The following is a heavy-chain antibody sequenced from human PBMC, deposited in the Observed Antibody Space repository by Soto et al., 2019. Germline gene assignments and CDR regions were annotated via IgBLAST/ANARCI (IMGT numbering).Heavy chain of an antibody. CDR2: ISSSGDSI. D-gene: IGHD1-26*01. CDR3: AREWSRFEY. J-gene: IGHJ4*02. Sequence: QVQLVESGGGLVKPGGSLRLSCEASGFTFSDYYMSWIRQAPGKGLEYVSHISSSGDSIYYADSVKGRFTTSRDNAKKSLYLQMNSLRAEDTAVYYCAREWSRFEYWGQGTLVTVSS. V-gene: IGHV3-11*01. CDR1: GFTFSDYY.